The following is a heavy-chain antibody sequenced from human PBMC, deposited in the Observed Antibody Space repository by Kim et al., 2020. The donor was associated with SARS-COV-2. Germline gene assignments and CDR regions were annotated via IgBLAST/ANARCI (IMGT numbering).Heavy chain of an antibody. CDR1: GFTFSSYG. D-gene: IGHD1-26*01. CDR2: ISYDGSYK. V-gene: IGHV3-30*18. CDR3: AKARWELLAYYFDY. Sequence: GGSLRLSCAASGFTFSSYGMHWVRQAPGKGLEWVAVISYDGSYKYYADSVKGRFTISRDNSKNTLYLQMSSLRAEDTAVYYCAKARWELLAYYFDYWGQGTLVTVSS. J-gene: IGHJ4*02.